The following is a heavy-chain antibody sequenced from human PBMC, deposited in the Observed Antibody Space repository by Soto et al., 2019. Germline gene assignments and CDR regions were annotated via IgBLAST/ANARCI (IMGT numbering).Heavy chain of an antibody. Sequence: QVQLQESGPGLVKPSQTLSLTCTVSGGSISSADHYWSWIRQPPGKGLEWIGYIYYTGSTYYNPSLKSRLTISLDTANDHFSLKLRSVTAADTAVYYRARMDRSAYLYDPWGLGTLVTVSS. V-gene: IGHV4-30-4*01. CDR1: GGSISSADHY. D-gene: IGHD3-3*01. CDR3: ARMDRSAYLYDP. CDR2: IYYTGST. J-gene: IGHJ5*02.